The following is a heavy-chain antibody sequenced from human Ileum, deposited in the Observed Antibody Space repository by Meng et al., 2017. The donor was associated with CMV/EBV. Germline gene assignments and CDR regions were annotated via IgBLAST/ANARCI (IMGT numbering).Heavy chain of an antibody. CDR2: INKDGTFI. CDR1: GFSFSTSG. Sequence: GESLKISCAASGFSFSTSGMNWVRQAPGKGLEWVSGINKDGTFIAYADSVKGRFIVSRDNARDSLYLQMSSLRVEDTALYYCTRTPAPVTGAFDFWGQGTMVT. J-gene: IGHJ3*01. CDR3: TRTPAPVTGAFDF. D-gene: IGHD4-17*01. V-gene: IGHV3-21*01.